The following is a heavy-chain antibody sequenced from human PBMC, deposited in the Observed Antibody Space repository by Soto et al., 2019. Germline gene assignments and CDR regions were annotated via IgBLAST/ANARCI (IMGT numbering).Heavy chain of an antibody. CDR1: GGSISSSSYY. Sequence: SETLSLTCTVSGGSISSSSYYWGWIRQPPGKGLEWIGSIYYSGSTYYNPSLKSRVTISVDTSKNQFSLKLSSVTAADTAVYYCARQMYSSSSWVYYYYYMDVWGKGTTVTVSS. J-gene: IGHJ6*03. CDR2: IYYSGST. V-gene: IGHV4-39*01. D-gene: IGHD6-6*01. CDR3: ARQMYSSSSWVYYYYYMDV.